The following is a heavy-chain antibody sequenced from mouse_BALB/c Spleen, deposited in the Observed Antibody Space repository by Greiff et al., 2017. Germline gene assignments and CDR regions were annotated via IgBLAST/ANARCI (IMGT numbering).Heavy chain of an antibody. V-gene: IGHV2-6-7*01. CDR3: ARVGSSLYYFDY. CDR1: GFSLTGYG. CDR2: IWGDGST. J-gene: IGHJ2*01. Sequence: VQLKESGPGLVAPSQSLSITCTVSGFSLTGYGVNWVRQPPGKGLEWLGMIWGDGSTDYNSALKSRLSISKDNSKSQVFLKMNSLQTDDTARYYCARVGSSLYYFDYWGQGTTLTVSS. D-gene: IGHD1-1*01.